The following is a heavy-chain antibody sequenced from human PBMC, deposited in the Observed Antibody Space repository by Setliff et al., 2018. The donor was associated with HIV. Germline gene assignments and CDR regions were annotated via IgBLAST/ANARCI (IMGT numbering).Heavy chain of an antibody. J-gene: IGHJ4*02. CDR2: FYYRGSP. D-gene: IGHD6-6*01. V-gene: IGHV4-59*03. Sequence: PSETLSLTCTVSGVSIDTHYWSWIRQSPGKGLEWIGHFYYRGSPRYNPSLRSRVTISGDMSKNQFSLKLHSMAAADTAVYFCAGGYSSSSYFDYWGQGSLVTVS. CDR3: AGGYSSSSYFDY. CDR1: GVSIDTHY.